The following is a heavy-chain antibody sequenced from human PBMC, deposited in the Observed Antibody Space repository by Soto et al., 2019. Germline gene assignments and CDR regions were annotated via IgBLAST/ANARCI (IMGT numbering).Heavy chain of an antibody. Sequence: QVQLVQSGAEVKKPGASVKVSCKASGYRFTGYHIHWVRQAPGQGLEWMGWVNPNGGGTNYAQKFQGCVTMTRDTSINTAYMELTRLTSDDTAVYYCARENIFGVVREYYFDYWGQGTLVTVPS. V-gene: IGHV1-2*04. CDR2: VNPNGGGT. CDR1: GYRFTGYH. D-gene: IGHD3-3*01. CDR3: ARENIFGVVREYYFDY. J-gene: IGHJ4*02.